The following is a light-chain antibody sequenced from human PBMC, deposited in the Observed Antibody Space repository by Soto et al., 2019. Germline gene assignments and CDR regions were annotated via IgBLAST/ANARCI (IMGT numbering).Light chain of an antibody. CDR3: CSYAGTYTHVV. J-gene: IGLJ2*01. V-gene: IGLV2-11*01. CDR2: DVT. CDR1: SSDVGGYDY. Sequence: QLVLTQPRSVSGSPGQSVTISCTGTSSDVGGYDYVSWYQQYPGKAPKVMIYDVTKRPSGVPDRFSGSKSGNTASLTISGLQAEDEADYYCCSYAGTYTHVVFGGGTKVTVL.